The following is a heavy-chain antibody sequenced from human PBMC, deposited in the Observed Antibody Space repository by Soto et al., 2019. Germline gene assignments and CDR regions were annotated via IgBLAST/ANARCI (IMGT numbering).Heavy chain of an antibody. CDR3: ARASGGNSGWGHWSDP. CDR1: GYSISSGYY. CDR2: FSHSGTT. J-gene: IGHJ5*02. V-gene: IGHV4-38-2*01. D-gene: IGHD2-21*02. Sequence: LSLTCAVSGYSISSGYYWGWIRQPPGRGLGWIGSFSHSGTTYYNPSLRSRVTISIDTSNNQFSLKLSSVTAADTAVYYCARASGGNSGWGHWSDPWGQGTLVTSPQ.